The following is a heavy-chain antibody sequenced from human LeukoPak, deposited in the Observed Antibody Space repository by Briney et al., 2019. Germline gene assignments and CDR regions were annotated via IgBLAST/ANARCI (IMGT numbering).Heavy chain of an antibody. CDR3: ATELLWFGELLSAVDY. Sequence: GASVKVSCKASGYTFTSYYMHWVRQAPGQGLEWMGIINPSGGSTSYAQKFQGRVTMTRDTSTSTVYMELSSLRSEDTAVYYCATELLWFGELLSAVDYWGQGTLVTVSS. D-gene: IGHD3-10*01. V-gene: IGHV1-46*01. CDR2: INPSGGST. J-gene: IGHJ4*02. CDR1: GYTFTSYY.